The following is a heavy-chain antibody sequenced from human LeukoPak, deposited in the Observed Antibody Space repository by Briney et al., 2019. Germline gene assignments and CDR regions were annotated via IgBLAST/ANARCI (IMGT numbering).Heavy chain of an antibody. D-gene: IGHD1-14*01. J-gene: IGHJ4*02. CDR3: TRDRSRAEDD. CDR1: GFTFSGHW. Sequence: PGGSPRLSCAASGFTFSGHWMSWVRQAPGKGLEWVANINQGGSDKYYVDSMKGRFTISRDNANNLLYLQMNSLRGEDTAVYYCTRDRSRAEDDWGQGTLVTVSS. CDR2: INQGGSDK. V-gene: IGHV3-7*01.